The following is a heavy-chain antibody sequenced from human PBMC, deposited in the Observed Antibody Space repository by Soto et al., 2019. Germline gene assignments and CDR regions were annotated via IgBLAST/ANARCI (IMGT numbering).Heavy chain of an antibody. CDR2: ISKNSGTK. J-gene: IGHJ4*02. D-gene: IGHD3-10*01. CDR3: ARDLNGEFHR. CDR1: GFIFSDYT. Sequence: PGGSLRLSCAASGFIFSDYTMNWVRQAPGKGLEWVSYISKNSGTKSYADSVKGRFTISRDNAKNSLFLQMNSLRDEDTALYYCARDLNGEFHRGARETLSTSSS. V-gene: IGHV3-48*02.